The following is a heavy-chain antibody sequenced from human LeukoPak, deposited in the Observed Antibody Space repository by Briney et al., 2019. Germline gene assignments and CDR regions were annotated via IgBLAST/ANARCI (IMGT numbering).Heavy chain of an antibody. CDR2: TAYDGSNE. CDR3: ARDMRGDYGDYSSSDYYYGMDV. D-gene: IGHD4-17*01. J-gene: IGHJ6*02. CDR1: GFIFSNYA. V-gene: IGHV3-30*04. Sequence: GRSLRLSCAVSGFIFSNYAMHWVRQAPGKGLEWAAVTAYDGSNEYYADSVKGRFTISRDNSKNTLNLQMNSLRAEDTAVYYCARDMRGDYGDYSSSDYYYGMDVWGQGTTVTVSS.